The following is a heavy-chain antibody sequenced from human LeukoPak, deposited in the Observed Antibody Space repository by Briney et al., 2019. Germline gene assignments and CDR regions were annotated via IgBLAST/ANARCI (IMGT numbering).Heavy chain of an antibody. CDR1: GYTFTGYY. CDR2: INPSGGST. V-gene: IGHV1-46*01. CDR3: ARDLARARRTGRDGYDFDY. Sequence: ASVKVSCKTSGYTFTGYYMHWVRQAPGQGLEWMGWINPSGGSTSYAQKFQGRVTMTRDMSTSTVYMELSSLRSEDTAVYYCARDLARARRTGRDGYDFDYWGQGTLVTVSS. J-gene: IGHJ4*02. D-gene: IGHD5-24*01.